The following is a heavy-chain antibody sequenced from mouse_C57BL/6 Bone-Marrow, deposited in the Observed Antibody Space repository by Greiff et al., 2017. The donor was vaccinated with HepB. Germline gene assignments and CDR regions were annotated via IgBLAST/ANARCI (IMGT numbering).Heavy chain of an antibody. V-gene: IGHV7-1*01. CDR1: GFTFSDFY. CDR2: SRNKANDYTT. Sequence: EVNVVESGGGLVQSGRSLRLSCATSGFTFSDFYMEWVRQAPGKGLEWIAASRNKANDYTTEYSASVKGRFIVSRDTSQSILYLQMNALRAEDTAIYYCARVDYWGQGTTLTVSS. CDR3: ARVDY. J-gene: IGHJ2*01.